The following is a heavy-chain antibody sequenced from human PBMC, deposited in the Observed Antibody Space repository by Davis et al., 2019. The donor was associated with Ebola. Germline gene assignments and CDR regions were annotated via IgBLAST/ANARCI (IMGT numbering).Heavy chain of an antibody. J-gene: IGHJ4*02. V-gene: IGHV3-74*01. CDR3: ARADLVWFGELTY. CDR2: INSDGSST. D-gene: IGHD3-10*01. Sequence: GESLKISCAASGFTFSSYWMHWVRQAPGKGLVWVSRINSDGSSTSYADSVKGRFTIFRDNAKNTLYLQMNSLRAEDTAVYYCARADLVWFGELTYWGQGTLVTVSS. CDR1: GFTFSSYW.